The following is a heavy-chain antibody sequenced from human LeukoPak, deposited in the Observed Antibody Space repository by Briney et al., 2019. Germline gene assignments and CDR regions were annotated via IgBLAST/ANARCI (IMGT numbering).Heavy chain of an antibody. CDR2: ISYDGSNE. D-gene: IGHD6-6*01. Sequence: GGSLRLSCAASGFTFSTYVMHWVRQAPGKGLEGVAIISYDGSNEYYADSVKGRFTISRDNSKNTLYLQMNSLRVEDTAVYYCARDRAYSTSSLSNWGQGTLVTVSS. CDR3: ARDRAYSTSSLSN. CDR1: GFTFSTYV. V-gene: IGHV3-30*04. J-gene: IGHJ4*02.